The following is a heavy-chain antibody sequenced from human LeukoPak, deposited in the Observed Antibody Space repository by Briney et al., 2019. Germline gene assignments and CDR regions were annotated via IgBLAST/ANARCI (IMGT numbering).Heavy chain of an antibody. D-gene: IGHD6-13*01. Sequence: GGSLRLPCATSGFTFSSYAMSWVRQAPGKGLEWVSAISGSGGSTYYADSVKGRFTISRDNSKNTLYLQMNSLRAEDTATYYCARRGEQQLVRGYFDYWGQGTLVTVSS. J-gene: IGHJ4*02. CDR2: ISGSGGST. V-gene: IGHV3-23*01. CDR3: ARRGEQQLVRGYFDY. CDR1: GFTFSSYA.